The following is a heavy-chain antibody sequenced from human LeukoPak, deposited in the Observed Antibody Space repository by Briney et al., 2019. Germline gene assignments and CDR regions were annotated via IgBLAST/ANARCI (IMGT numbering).Heavy chain of an antibody. J-gene: IGHJ4*02. CDR1: GYTFTGYY. CDR2: INPNSGGT. CDR3: ARASKDSSGYYYSSVDY. V-gene: IGHV1-2*02. D-gene: IGHD3-22*01. Sequence: ASVKVSCKASGYTFTGYYMHWVRQAPGQGVEWMGWINPNSGGTNYAQKFQGRVTMTRDTSISTAYMELSRLRSDDTAVYYCARASKDSSGYYYSSVDYWGQGTLVTVSS.